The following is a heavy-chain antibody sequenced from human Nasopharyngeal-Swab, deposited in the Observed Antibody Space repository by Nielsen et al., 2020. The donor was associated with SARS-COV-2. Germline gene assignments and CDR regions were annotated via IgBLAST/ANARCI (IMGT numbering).Heavy chain of an antibody. CDR2: IYPGDSDT. CDR3: ARQRTTLTLGRAFDL. J-gene: IGHJ3*01. Sequence: ESLMIYCQGSGHSFSNYWIAWVRQMPGKGLEWMGIIYPGDSDTRYSPSIQGQVTISADKSISTAYLQWSSLKASDTAIYYCARQRTTLTLGRAFDLWGQGTMVTVSS. V-gene: IGHV5-51*01. D-gene: IGHD4-17*01. CDR1: GHSFSNYW.